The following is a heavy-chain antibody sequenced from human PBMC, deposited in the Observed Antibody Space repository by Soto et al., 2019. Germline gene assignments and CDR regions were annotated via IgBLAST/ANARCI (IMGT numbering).Heavy chain of an antibody. Sequence: ASVKVSFKASGYAFTGYYMHWLRQAPGQGLEWMGWINPNSGGTNYAQKFQGRVTMTRDTSISTAYMELSRLRSDDTAVYYCARDMRIAARPGGRDYWGQGTLVTVSS. J-gene: IGHJ4*02. CDR3: ARDMRIAARPGGRDY. CDR2: INPNSGGT. CDR1: GYAFTGYY. V-gene: IGHV1-2*02. D-gene: IGHD6-6*01.